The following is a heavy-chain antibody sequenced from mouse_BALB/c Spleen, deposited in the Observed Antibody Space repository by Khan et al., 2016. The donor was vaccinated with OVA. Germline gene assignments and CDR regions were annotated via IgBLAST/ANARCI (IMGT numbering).Heavy chain of an antibody. V-gene: IGHV1-7*01. CDR3: VNHCSSSAWFTY. J-gene: IGHJ3*01. CDR1: GFTFTSYW. D-gene: IGHD1-1*01. CDR2: INPNTDYT. Sequence: QVQLKQSGAELAKPGASVKMSCKASGFTFTSYWMHWLKQRPGQGLEWIGYINPNTDYTEYNQKFKDKATLTADKSSSTAYMQLTSLTSEDSAVYYCVNHCSSSAWFTYWGRGTLVTVSA.